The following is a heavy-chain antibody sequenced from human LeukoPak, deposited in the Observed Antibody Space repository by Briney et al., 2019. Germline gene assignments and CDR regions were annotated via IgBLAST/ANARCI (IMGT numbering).Heavy chain of an antibody. V-gene: IGHV1-18*01. CDR3: ARDHNNGDYSDY. CDR1: GYTFTSHG. J-gene: IGHJ4*02. CDR2: ISAYNGNT. Sequence: ASVKVSCKASGYTFTSHGISWVRQAPGQGLEWMGWISAYNGNTNYAQKLQGRVTMTTDTSTSTAYMELRSLRSDDTAVYYCARDHNNGDYSDYWGQGTLVTVSS. D-gene: IGHD1/OR15-1a*01.